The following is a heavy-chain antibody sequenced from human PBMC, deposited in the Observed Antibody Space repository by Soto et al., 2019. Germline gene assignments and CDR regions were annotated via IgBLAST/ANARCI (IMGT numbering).Heavy chain of an antibody. CDR2: IYTSEST. D-gene: IGHD4-4*01. CDR3: ARVDYSRQFAPYSYGMDV. J-gene: IGHJ6*02. CDR1: AGSISSYF. Sequence: QVQLQESGPGLVKPSETLSLTCTVSAGSISSYFWSWIRQPAGKGLEWIGRIYTSESTNYNPPLKSRVTMSVDASKNQFSLKLSSVTAADTAVYYCARVDYSRQFAPYSYGMDVWGQGTTVTVSS. V-gene: IGHV4-4*07.